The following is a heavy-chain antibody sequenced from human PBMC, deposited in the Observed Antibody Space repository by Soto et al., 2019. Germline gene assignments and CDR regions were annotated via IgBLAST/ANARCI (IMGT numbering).Heavy chain of an antibody. J-gene: IGHJ6*02. CDR1: GYNFGTYW. D-gene: IGHD6-19*01. V-gene: IGHV5-10-1*03. CDR3: ARHLHSGWRYGLDV. Sequence: EVQLVQSGVEVKKPGESLRISCKVSGYNFGTYWFSWVRQMPGKGLEWMGRIAPSDSYTYYSPSFQGHVTISADTSISTAYLQWSSLKASDTAVYYCARHLHSGWRYGLDVWGQGTTVTVSS. CDR2: IAPSDSYT.